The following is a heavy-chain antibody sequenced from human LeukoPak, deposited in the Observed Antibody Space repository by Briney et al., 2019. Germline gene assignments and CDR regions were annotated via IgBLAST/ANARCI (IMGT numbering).Heavy chain of an antibody. J-gene: IGHJ3*02. V-gene: IGHV1-69*13. CDR2: IIPIFGTA. Sequence: SVKVSCKASGGTFSSYAISWVRQAPGQGLEWMGGIIPIFGTANYAQKFQGRVTITADESTSTAYMELSSLRSEDTAVYYCARVYYYDSSGYYDAFDIWGQGTMVTFSS. CDR1: GGTFSSYA. CDR3: ARVYYYDSSGYYDAFDI. D-gene: IGHD3-22*01.